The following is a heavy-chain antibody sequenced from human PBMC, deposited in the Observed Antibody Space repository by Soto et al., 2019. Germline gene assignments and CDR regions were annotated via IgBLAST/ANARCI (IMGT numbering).Heavy chain of an antibody. J-gene: IGHJ4*02. CDR2: INAGNGDT. CDR1: GYTLTSYA. CDR3: VRDPVYSNGYN. Sequence: ALVKVSCKASGYTLTSYAMNSAHQAPGQRLEWMGWINAGNGDTKYSQKFPGRVTITRDTSASTAYMELRSLRSDDTAVYDCVRDPVYSNGYNWGQGTLETLSS. D-gene: IGHD5-18*01. V-gene: IGHV1-3*01.